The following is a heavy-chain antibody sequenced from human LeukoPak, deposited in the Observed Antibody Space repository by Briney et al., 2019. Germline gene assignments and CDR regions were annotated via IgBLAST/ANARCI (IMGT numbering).Heavy chain of an antibody. D-gene: IGHD3-10*01. J-gene: IGHJ5*02. V-gene: IGHV4-61*02. CDR1: GGSISSGSYF. CDR3: AKDTYYYGSGSYFWFDP. Sequence: SETLSLTCTVPGGSISSGSYFWSWIRQPAGKGLEWIGRIYTSGSTNYNPSLKSRVIISADTSKNQFSLKLSSVTAADTAVYYCAKDTYYYGSGSYFWFDPWGQGTLVTVSS. CDR2: IYTSGST.